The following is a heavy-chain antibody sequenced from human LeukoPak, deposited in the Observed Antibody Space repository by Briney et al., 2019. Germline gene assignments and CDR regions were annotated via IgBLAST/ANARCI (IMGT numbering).Heavy chain of an antibody. D-gene: IGHD3-22*01. J-gene: IGHJ4*02. CDR3: ASSGYSSVAYCFDY. CDR1: GGTFSGYA. CDR2: IIPIFGTA. V-gene: IGHV1-69*01. Sequence: ASVKVSCKASGGTFSGYAISWVRQAPGQGLEWMGGIIPIFGTANYAQKFQGRVTITADESTSTAYMELSSLRSEDTAVYYCASSGYSSVAYCFDYWGQGTLVTVSS.